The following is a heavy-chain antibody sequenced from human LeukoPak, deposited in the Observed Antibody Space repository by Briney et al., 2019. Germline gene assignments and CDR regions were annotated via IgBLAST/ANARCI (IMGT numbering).Heavy chain of an antibody. V-gene: IGHV1-2*06. J-gene: IGHJ4*02. CDR1: GYTCTGYY. Sequence: GASAKVSCKAAGYTCTGYYMFWVRQAPGQGLEWMGRINPNSGGANYAQKVQGRVTMTTDASTSTTYMELRSLRSDDTAVYYCARWLSHKGDYWGQGTLVTVSS. D-gene: IGHD5-12*01. CDR3: ARWLSHKGDY. CDR2: INPNSGGA.